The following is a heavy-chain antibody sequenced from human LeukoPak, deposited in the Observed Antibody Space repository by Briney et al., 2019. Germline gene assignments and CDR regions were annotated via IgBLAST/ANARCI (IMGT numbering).Heavy chain of an antibody. V-gene: IGHV3-7*01. CDR2: IKHDGSDK. CDR1: GFIFRSYW. J-gene: IGHJ6*03. CDR3: ARVSNYHILTGYTYYYYMDV. D-gene: IGHD3-9*01. Sequence: GGSLRLSCAASGFIFRSYWMSWVRQDPGKRLEWVGNIKHDGSDKYYVDSVKGRFTMSKDNAKNSLYLQMNSLRVEDTAVYYCARVSNYHILTGYTYYYYMDVWGKGTTVTVSS.